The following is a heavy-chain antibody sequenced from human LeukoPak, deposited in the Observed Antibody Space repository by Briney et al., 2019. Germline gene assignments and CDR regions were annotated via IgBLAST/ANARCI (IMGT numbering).Heavy chain of an antibody. D-gene: IGHD3-10*01. CDR3: AKGWSVTMVMAAPGD. J-gene: IGHJ4*02. V-gene: IGHV3-23*01. CDR1: GFTFNSYA. Sequence: GGSLRLSCAASGFTFNSYAMSWVRQAPGKGLEWVPGISANGAKTYYADSVKVRFTISRDNSKNTQSLQMNSLRAEDTALYYCAKGWSVTMVMAAPGDWGQGALVTVSS. CDR2: ISANGAKT.